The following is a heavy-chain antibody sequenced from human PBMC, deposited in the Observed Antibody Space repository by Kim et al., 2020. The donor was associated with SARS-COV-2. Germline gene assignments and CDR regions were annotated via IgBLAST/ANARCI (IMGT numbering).Heavy chain of an antibody. CDR1: GGSISSGGYY. V-gene: IGHV4-31*03. CDR2: IYYSGST. J-gene: IGHJ4*02. D-gene: IGHD3-10*01. Sequence: SETLSLTCTVSGGSISSGGYYWSWIRQHPGKGLEWIGYIYYSGSTYYNPSLKSRVTISVDTSKNQFSLKLSSVTAADTAVYYCARDNAQEGSCFDYWGQGTLVTVSS. CDR3: ARDNAQEGSCFDY.